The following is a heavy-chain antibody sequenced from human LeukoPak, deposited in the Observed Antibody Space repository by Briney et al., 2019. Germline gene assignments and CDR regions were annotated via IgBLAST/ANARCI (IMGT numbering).Heavy chain of an antibody. CDR3: AKDLAVARTLYYYYGMDV. Sequence: GGSLRLSCAASGFTFSSYVMSWVRQAPGKGLEWVSVISGSGGWTYYADSLRGRFTISRDNSKNTLYLQMNSLRAEYTAVYYCAKDLAVARTLYYYYGMDVWGQGTTVTVSS. CDR2: ISGSGGWT. CDR1: GFTFSSYV. D-gene: IGHD6-19*01. J-gene: IGHJ6*02. V-gene: IGHV3-23*01.